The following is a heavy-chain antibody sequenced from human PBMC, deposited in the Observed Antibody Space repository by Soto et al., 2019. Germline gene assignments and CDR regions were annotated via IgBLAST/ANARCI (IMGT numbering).Heavy chain of an antibody. D-gene: IGHD3-3*01. CDR3: ARDKRDLRFLEWSYYFDY. CDR2: ISYDGSNK. Sequence: QVQLVESGGGVVQPGRSLRLSCAASGFTFSSYAMHWVRQAPGKGLERVAVISYDGSNKYYADSVKGRCTISRDNSKNTLYLQMNSLRAEDTAVYYCARDKRDLRFLEWSYYFDYWGQGTLVTVSS. CDR1: GFTFSSYA. J-gene: IGHJ4*02. V-gene: IGHV3-30-3*01.